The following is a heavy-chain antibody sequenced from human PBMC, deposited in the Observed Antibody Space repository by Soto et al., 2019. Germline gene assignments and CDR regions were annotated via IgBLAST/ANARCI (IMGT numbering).Heavy chain of an antibody. CDR2: ISGSGGST. J-gene: IGHJ6*02. Sequence: PGGSLRLSCAASGFTFSSYAMSWVRQAPGKGLEWVSAISGSGGSTYYADSVKGRFTISRDNSKNTLYLQMNSLRAEDTAVYYCAKERQSGSRTYYYYYYGMDVWGQGTTVTVSS. CDR1: GFTFSSYA. D-gene: IGHD1-26*01. CDR3: AKERQSGSRTYYYYYYGMDV. V-gene: IGHV3-23*01.